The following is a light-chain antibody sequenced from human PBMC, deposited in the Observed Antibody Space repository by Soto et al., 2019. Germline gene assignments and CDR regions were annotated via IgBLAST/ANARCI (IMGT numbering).Light chain of an antibody. CDR3: QKYNSAHTWT. CDR1: QGISNY. CDR2: AAS. V-gene: IGKV1-27*01. Sequence: DIQMTQSPSSLSASVGDRVTITCRASQGISNYLAWYQQKPGKVPKLLIYAASTLQSGVPSRFIGSGSGTDLTLTISSLQPEDVATYYCQKYNSAHTWTFGQGTKVEIK. J-gene: IGKJ1*01.